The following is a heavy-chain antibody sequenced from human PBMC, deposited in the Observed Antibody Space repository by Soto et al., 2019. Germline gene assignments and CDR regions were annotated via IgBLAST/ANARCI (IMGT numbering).Heavy chain of an antibody. D-gene: IGHD2-15*01. J-gene: IGHJ4*02. CDR2: INYSGSA. CDR1: GGSLSSSPCY. CDR3: ARRLKGVAVDY. Sequence: SETLSLTCTVSGGSLSSSPCYWAWIRQPPGKGLELIGIINYSGSAYYNPSLKSRVTISVDTSKNQFSLKLNSVTAADTAVYYCARRLKGVAVDYWGQGTLVTVYS. V-gene: IGHV4-39*01.